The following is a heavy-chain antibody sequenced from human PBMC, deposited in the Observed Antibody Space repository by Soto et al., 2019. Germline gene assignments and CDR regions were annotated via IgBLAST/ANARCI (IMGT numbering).Heavy chain of an antibody. CDR2: IYYSGST. Sequence: SETLSLTCTVSGGSISSGDYYWSWIRQPPGKGLEWIGYIYYSGSTYYNPSLKSRVTISVDTSKNQFSLKLSSVTAADTAVYYCARDRGYYDSSGYNDAFDIWGQGTMVTVSS. J-gene: IGHJ3*02. CDR1: GGSISSGDYY. D-gene: IGHD3-22*01. CDR3: ARDRGYYDSSGYNDAFDI. V-gene: IGHV4-30-4*01.